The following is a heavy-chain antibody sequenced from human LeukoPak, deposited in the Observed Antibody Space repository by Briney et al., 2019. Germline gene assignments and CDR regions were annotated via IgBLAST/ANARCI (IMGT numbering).Heavy chain of an antibody. CDR2: ISSSSTI. V-gene: IGHV3-48*04. J-gene: IGHJ4*02. D-gene: IGHD6-13*01. CDR1: GFTFSSYS. CDR3: ARDTPSAAGGFDY. Sequence: AGGSLRLSCAASGFTFSSYSMNWVRQAPGKGLEWVSYISSSSTIYYADSVKGRFTISRDNAKSSLYLQMNSLRAEDTAVYYCARDTPSAAGGFDYWGQGTLVTVSS.